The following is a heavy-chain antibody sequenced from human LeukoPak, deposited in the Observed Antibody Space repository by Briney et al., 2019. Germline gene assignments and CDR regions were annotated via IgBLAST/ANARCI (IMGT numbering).Heavy chain of an antibody. CDR3: AREGTIFGVVTSDY. CDR1: GATFSSYA. D-gene: IGHD3-3*01. J-gene: IGHJ4*02. CDR2: IIPMLGTV. Sequence: VASVKVSCKASGATFSSYAINWVRQAPGQGLEWMGRIIPMLGTVNYAQKFQGRVTIIADKFTSTAYMEVSSLRSEDTAVYYCAREGTIFGVVTSDYWGQGTLVTVSS. V-gene: IGHV1-69*04.